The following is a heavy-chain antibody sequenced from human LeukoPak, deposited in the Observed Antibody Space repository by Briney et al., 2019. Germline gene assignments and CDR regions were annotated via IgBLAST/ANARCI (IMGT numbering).Heavy chain of an antibody. CDR1: GGSFSDYY. J-gene: IGHJ4*02. Sequence: SETLSLTCAVSGGSFSDYYCSWIRQPPGKGLEWIGEIHPYGDLYYNSSLMSRLTISIDTSKTQFSLRLTSLTAADTAFYYCARGRDRSKAGEHWGQGTLVTASS. D-gene: IGHD2-21*01. CDR3: ARGRDRSKAGEH. CDR2: IHPYGDL. V-gene: IGHV4-34*01.